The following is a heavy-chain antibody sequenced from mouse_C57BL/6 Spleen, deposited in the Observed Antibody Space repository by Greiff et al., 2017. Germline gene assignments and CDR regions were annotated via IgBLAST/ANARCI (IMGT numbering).Heavy chain of an antibody. CDR1: GFNIKNTY. Sequence: EVQLQESVAELVRPGASVKLSCTASGFNIKNTYMHWVKQRPEQGLEWIGRIDPANGNTKYAPKFQGKATITADTSSNTAYLQLSSLTSEDTAIYYCASPIYYDYDVFAYWGQGTLVTVSA. D-gene: IGHD2-4*01. V-gene: IGHV14-3*01. CDR3: ASPIYYDYDVFAY. CDR2: IDPANGNT. J-gene: IGHJ3*01.